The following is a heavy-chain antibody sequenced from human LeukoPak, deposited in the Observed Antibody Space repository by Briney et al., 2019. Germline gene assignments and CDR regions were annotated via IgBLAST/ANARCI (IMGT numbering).Heavy chain of an antibody. CDR3: ARKNDFDL. D-gene: IGHD2/OR15-2a*01. CDR1: GGSISSDH. Sequence: PSETLSLTRTVSGGSISSDHWNWIRQPPGKGLEWIGCIYYSGSTYYNPSLKSRVTISVDMSKSQFSLRLTSVTAADTAVYYCARKNDFDLWGQGTLVTVSS. CDR2: IYYSGST. J-gene: IGHJ3*01. V-gene: IGHV4-59*01.